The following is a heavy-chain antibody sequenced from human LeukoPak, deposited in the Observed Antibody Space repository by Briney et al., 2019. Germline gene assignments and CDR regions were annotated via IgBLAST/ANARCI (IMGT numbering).Heavy chain of an antibody. J-gene: IGHJ4*02. Sequence: QPGGSLRLSCAASGFTFSISAMTWVRQAPGKGLEWVSAINSGGDDTVHADSVKGRLTISRDNPKNTLYLQMNSLRAEDTAIYYCTKGGSYAPLDYWGQGTLVTVSS. CDR2: INSGGDDT. D-gene: IGHD1-26*01. V-gene: IGHV3-23*01. CDR3: TKGGSYAPLDY. CDR1: GFTFSISA.